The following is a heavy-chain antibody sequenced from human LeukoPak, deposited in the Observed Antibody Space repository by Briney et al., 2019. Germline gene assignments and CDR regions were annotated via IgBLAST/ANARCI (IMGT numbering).Heavy chain of an antibody. J-gene: IGHJ3*02. CDR1: GGSISSSSYY. V-gene: IGHV4-39*07. Sequence: SETLSLTCTVSGGSISSSSYYWGWIRQPPGKGLEWIGSIYYSGSTYYNPSLKSRVTISVDTSKNQFSLKLSSVTAADTAVYYCARAWGGTVTPRGSAFDIWGQGTMVTVSS. CDR2: IYYSGST. D-gene: IGHD4-17*01. CDR3: ARAWGGTVTPRGSAFDI.